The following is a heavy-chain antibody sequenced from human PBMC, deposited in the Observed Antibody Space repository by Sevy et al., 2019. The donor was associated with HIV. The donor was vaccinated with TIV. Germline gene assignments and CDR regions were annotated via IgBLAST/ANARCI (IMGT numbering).Heavy chain of an antibody. CDR3: ASGGGYSYSLNY. CDR1: GDSVTNYY. D-gene: IGHD2-2*03. J-gene: IGHJ4*02. Sequence: SETLSLNCTVSGDSVTNYYWNWIRQPAGKGLEWIGRIYTSGNTNSGNTNDNPSLKTRVTMSVETSKNSFSLKLTSVNAADTAVYYCASGGGYSYSLNYWGQGTVVSVSS. V-gene: IGHV4-4*07. CDR2: IYTSGNT.